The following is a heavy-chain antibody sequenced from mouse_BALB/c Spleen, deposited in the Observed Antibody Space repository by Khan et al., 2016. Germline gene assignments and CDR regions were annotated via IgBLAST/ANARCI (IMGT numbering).Heavy chain of an antibody. CDR2: ILPGSGST. CDR3: ARTGRRGYFDY. Sequence: QVQLQQSGAELMKPGASVKISCKATGYTFSSYWIEWVKQRPGHGLEWIGEILPGSGSTNYNEKFRGKATFTADTSSNTAYMQLSSLTSEDSAVHCCARTGRRGYFDYWGQGTTLTVSS. J-gene: IGHJ2*01. CDR1: GYTFSSYW. V-gene: IGHV1-9*01. D-gene: IGHD3-1*01.